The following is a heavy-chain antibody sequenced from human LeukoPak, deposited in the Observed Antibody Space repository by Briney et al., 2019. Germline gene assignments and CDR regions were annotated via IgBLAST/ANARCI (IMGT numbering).Heavy chain of an antibody. CDR3: ARPYSSSWYGFDY. D-gene: IGHD6-13*01. J-gene: IGHJ4*02. CDR1: GGSISSGSYY. CDR2: IYYSGST. Sequence: SETLSLTCTVSGGSISSGSYYWSWIRQPAGKGLEWIGSIYYSGSTYYNPSLKSRVTISVDTSKNQFSLKLNSVTAADTAVYYCARPYSSSWYGFDYWGQGTLVTVSS. V-gene: IGHV4-39*01.